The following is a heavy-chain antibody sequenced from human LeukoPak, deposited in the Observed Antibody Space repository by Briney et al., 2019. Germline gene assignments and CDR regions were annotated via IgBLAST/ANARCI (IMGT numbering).Heavy chain of an antibody. Sequence: PSQTLSLTCTVSGGSISSGSYYWSWIRQPAGKGLEWIGRIYTSGSTNYNPSLKSRVTISVDTSKNQFSLKLGSVTAADTAVYYCARDRGQWLVDWYFDLWGRGTLVTVSS. CDR3: ARDRGQWLVDWYFDL. J-gene: IGHJ2*01. CDR1: GGSISSGSYY. V-gene: IGHV4-61*02. CDR2: IYTSGST. D-gene: IGHD6-19*01.